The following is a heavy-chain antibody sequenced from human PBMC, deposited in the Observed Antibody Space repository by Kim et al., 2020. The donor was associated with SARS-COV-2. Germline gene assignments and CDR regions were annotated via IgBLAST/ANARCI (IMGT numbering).Heavy chain of an antibody. CDR3: ARAVAGYFDY. D-gene: IGHD6-19*01. CDR2: ST. J-gene: IGHJ4*02. Sequence: STSYADSVKGRVTISRDNAKNTLYLQMNSLRAEDTAVYYCARAVAGYFDYWGQGTLVTVSS. V-gene: IGHV3-74*01.